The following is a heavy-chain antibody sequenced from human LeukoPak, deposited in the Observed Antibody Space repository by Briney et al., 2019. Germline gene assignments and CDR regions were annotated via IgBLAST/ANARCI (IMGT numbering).Heavy chain of an antibody. V-gene: IGHV4-4*07. CDR2: IYTSGST. CDR3: ARELLWFGTYYYGMDV. Sequence: SETLSLTCAVSGGSISSYYWSWIRQPAGKGLEWIGRIYTSGSTNYNPSLKSRVTMSVDTSKNQFSLKLSSVTAADTAVYYCARELLWFGTYYYGMDVWGQGTTVTVSS. D-gene: IGHD3-10*01. J-gene: IGHJ6*02. CDR1: GGSISSYY.